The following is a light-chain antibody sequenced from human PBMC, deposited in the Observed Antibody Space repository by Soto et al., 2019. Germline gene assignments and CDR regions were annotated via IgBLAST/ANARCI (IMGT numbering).Light chain of an antibody. J-gene: IGKJ5*01. CDR2: GAS. CDR3: QQRQYWPPIT. CDR1: QSVSSY. V-gene: IGKV3-11*01. Sequence: EIVLTQSPATLSLSPGERATLSCRASQSVSSYLAWYQQKPGQAPRLLIYGASSWATGVPARFSGSGSGTDFTLTISSLEPEDCAIYYCQQRQYWPPITFGQGTRLEIK.